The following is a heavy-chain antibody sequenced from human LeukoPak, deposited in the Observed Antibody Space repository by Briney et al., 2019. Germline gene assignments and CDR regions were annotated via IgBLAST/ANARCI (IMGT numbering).Heavy chain of an antibody. D-gene: IGHD5/OR15-5a*01. CDR1: GFTFSDYE. V-gene: IGHV3-48*03. J-gene: IGHJ4*02. CDR3: AREVGLRRFDY. Sequence: GGSLRLSCAASGFTFSDYEMNWVRQAPGKGLEWVSYISGTGGAVYYAESVKGRFTISRDNAKHSLYLQMNSLRAEDTAVYYCAREVGLRRFDYWGQGTLVTASS. CDR2: ISGTGGAV.